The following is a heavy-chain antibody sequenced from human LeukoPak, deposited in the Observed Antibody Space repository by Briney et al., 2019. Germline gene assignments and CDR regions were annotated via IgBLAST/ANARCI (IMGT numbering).Heavy chain of an antibody. Sequence: SETLSLTCTVSGGSISSSSYYWGWIRQPPGKGLEWIGSIYYSGSTYYNPSLKSRVTISVDASKNQFSLKLSSVTAADTAVYYCASTEGGYYDSSGYQVSPYYFDYWGQGTLVTVSS. CDR2: IYYSGST. CDR1: GGSISSSSYY. CDR3: ASTEGGYYDSSGYQVSPYYFDY. J-gene: IGHJ4*02. D-gene: IGHD3-22*01. V-gene: IGHV4-39*01.